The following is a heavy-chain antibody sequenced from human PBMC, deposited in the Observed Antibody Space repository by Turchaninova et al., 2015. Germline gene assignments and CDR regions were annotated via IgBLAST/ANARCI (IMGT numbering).Heavy chain of an antibody. D-gene: IGHD3-10*01. CDR3: ARMPMTGTGFDY. J-gene: IGHJ4*02. V-gene: IGHV2-70*04. CDR2: LDWDGDK. Sequence: QVTLKESGPALVKPTQTLTLTCSFSGFSLSTTEMRVSWIRQPPGKALEWLARLDWDGDKYYRTSLRTRLTISKDTSKNQVVLTMTRVEPVDTATYYCARMPMTGTGFDYWGQGSLVTVSS. CDR1: GFSLSTTEMR.